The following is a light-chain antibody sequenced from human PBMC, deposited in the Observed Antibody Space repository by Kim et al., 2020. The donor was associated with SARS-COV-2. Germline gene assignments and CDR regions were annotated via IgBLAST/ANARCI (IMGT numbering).Light chain of an antibody. CDR2: DAS. CDR3: QHYNSYLT. Sequence: DIQMTQSPSTLSASVGDRVTITCRASQSISSWLAWYQQKPGKAPKLLIYDASSLESGVPSRFSGSGSGTEFTLTISSLQPDDFATYYRQHYNSYLTFGQGTKVDIK. V-gene: IGKV1-5*01. CDR1: QSISSW. J-gene: IGKJ1*01.